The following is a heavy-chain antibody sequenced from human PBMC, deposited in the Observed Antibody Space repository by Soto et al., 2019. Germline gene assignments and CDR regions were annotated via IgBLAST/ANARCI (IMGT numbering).Heavy chain of an antibody. D-gene: IGHD5-18*01. CDR2: IFYSGST. J-gene: IGHJ6*02. Sequence: PSETLSLTCTVSGGSISSSSYYWGWIRQPPGKGLEWIGSIFYSGSTYYNPSLKSRVTISVDTSKNQFSLKLSSVTAADTAVYYCACIFSGGCSYGFYYYGMHVWGQATTVTVSS. CDR3: ACIFSGGCSYGFYYYGMHV. V-gene: IGHV4-39*01. CDR1: GGSISSSSYY.